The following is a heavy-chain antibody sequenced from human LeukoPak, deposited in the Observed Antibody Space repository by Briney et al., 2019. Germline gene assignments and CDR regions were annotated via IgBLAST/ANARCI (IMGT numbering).Heavy chain of an antibody. J-gene: IGHJ4*02. D-gene: IGHD3-16*01. CDR3: AKVPDYDYVWGFDY. V-gene: IGHV3-23*01. CDR2: ISGSGGST. CDR1: GFTFSSYA. Sequence: GGSLRLSCAASGFTFSSYAMSWVRQPPGKGLEWVSSISGSGGSTYYADSVKGRFTISRDNSKNTLYLQMNSLRAEDTAVYYCAKVPDYDYVWGFDYWGQGTLVTVSS.